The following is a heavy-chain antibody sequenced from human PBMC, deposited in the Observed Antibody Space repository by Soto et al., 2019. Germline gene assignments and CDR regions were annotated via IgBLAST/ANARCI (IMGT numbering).Heavy chain of an antibody. CDR1: GGTFSSYA. V-gene: IGHV1-69*01. D-gene: IGHD2-15*01. Sequence: QVQLVQSGAEVKKPGSSVKVSCKASGGTFSSYAISWVRQAPGQGLEWMGGIIPIFGTANYAQKFQGRVTITADESTSTAYMELSSLRSEDTAVYYCASLSGGNVLNDMPGYYYGMDVWGQGTTVTVSS. J-gene: IGHJ6*02. CDR3: ASLSGGNVLNDMPGYYYGMDV. CDR2: IIPIFGTA.